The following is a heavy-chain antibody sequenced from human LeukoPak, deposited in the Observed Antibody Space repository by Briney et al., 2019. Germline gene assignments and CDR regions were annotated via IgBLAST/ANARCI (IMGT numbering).Heavy chain of an antibody. Sequence: SETLSLTCTVSGGSISSYYWSWIRQPPGKGLEWIGYIYYSGSTNYNPSLKSRVTISVDTSKNQFSLKLSSVTAADTAVYYCARDRAYYDYVWGPEGMDVWGQGTTVTVSS. J-gene: IGHJ6*02. D-gene: IGHD3-16*01. CDR3: ARDRAYYDYVWGPEGMDV. CDR2: IYYSGST. CDR1: GGSISSYY. V-gene: IGHV4-59*12.